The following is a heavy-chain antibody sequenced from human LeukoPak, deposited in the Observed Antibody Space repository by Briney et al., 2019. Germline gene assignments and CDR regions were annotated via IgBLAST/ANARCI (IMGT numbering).Heavy chain of an antibody. CDR3: ARDLGYCTNGVCHTTFDY. Sequence: GGSLRLSCEGSACSFSGHWRNWVRQTPGKGLEWVASIKEDGSERQYVDSVKGRFSISRDNTKGSLFLQLNSLRAEDTAVYYCARDLGYCTNGVCHTTFDYWGQGTLVAVSS. CDR1: ACSFSGHW. V-gene: IGHV3-7*03. J-gene: IGHJ4*02. D-gene: IGHD2-8*01. CDR2: IKEDGSER.